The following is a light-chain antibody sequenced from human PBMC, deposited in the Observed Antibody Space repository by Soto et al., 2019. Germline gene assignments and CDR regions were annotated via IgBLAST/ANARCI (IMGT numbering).Light chain of an antibody. CDR1: SSDVGGYNS. J-gene: IGLJ2*01. V-gene: IGLV2-11*01. Sequence: QSALAQPRSVSGSPGQSVTISCSGTSSDVGGYNSVSWYQQFPGKAPKLMIYDVTKRPSGVPDRFSGSKSGNTASLTISGLQAEDEADYYCAAWDDNLVVFGGGTKLTVL. CDR2: DVT. CDR3: AAWDDNLVV.